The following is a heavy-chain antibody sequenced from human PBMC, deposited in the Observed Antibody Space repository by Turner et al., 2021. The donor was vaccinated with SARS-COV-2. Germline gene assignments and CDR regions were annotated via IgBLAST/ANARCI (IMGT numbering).Heavy chain of an antibody. CDR1: GFTFSTTW. CDR2: TKSKIDGGTV. CDR3: ATANKFYDYMDV. Sequence: EVQLVVSGGGVVEPGGSLRVSCAASGFTFSTTWMTWGRQAPGKGLEWVGRTKSKIDGGTVDYAAPVKGRFTISRDDSEDTLYMQMNSLKTEDTAVYYCATANKFYDYMDVWGEGATVTVSS. J-gene: IGHJ6*03. V-gene: IGHV3-15*01.